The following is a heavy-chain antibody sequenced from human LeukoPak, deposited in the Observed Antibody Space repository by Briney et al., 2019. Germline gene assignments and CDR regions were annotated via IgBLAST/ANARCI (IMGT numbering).Heavy chain of an antibody. CDR1: GFTFSSYW. CDR3: ARDSIAARYYFDY. J-gene: IGHJ4*02. V-gene: IGHV3-7*01. Sequence: GGSLRLSCAASGFTFSSYWMSWVRQAPGKGLEWVANIKQDGSEKYYVDSVKGRFTISRDNAKNSLYLQMNSLRAEDTAVYYCARDSIAARYYFDYWGQGTLVTVSS. D-gene: IGHD6-6*01. CDR2: IKQDGSEK.